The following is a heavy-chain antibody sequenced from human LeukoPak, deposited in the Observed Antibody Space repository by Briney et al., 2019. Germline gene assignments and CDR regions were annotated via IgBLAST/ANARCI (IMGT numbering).Heavy chain of an antibody. CDR2: ISGSSGLT. Sequence: GGSLGLSCAASGFTFSNYAMSWVRQAPGRGLEWVSAISGSSGLTYYADSVKGRFTISRDNSKNTLYLQMNSLRAEDTAVYYCARDEYYFDYWGQGTLVTVSS. CDR3: ARDEYYFDY. CDR1: GFTFSNYA. V-gene: IGHV3-23*01. J-gene: IGHJ4*02.